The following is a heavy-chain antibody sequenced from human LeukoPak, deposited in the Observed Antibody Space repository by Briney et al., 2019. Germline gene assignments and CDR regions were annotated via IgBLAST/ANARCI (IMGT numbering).Heavy chain of an antibody. CDR2: IYSGGST. Sequence: GGSLRLSCAASGFTVSSNYMSWVRQAPGKGLEWVSVIYSGGSTYYADSVKGRFTISRDNSKNTLYLQMNSLRAEDTAVYYCARDGYSSSWYRGYWGQGTLVTVSS. J-gene: IGHJ4*02. V-gene: IGHV3-53*01. D-gene: IGHD6-13*01. CDR3: ARDGYSSSWYRGY. CDR1: GFTVSSNY.